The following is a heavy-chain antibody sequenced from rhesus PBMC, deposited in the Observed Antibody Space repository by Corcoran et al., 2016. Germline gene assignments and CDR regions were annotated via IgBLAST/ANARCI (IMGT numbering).Heavy chain of an antibody. J-gene: IGHJ4*01. Sequence: QLQLQESGPGLVKPSETLSVTCAVSGGSISSSYWSWIRQAPGKGLEWIGYIYGSGSSTNYNPSLKSRVTRSVDTSKHQLSLKLSSVTTADTAVYYCAREGRRYSNYFDYWGQGVLVTVSS. CDR2: IYGSGSST. V-gene: IGHV4-169*02. CDR3: AREGRRYSNYFDY. D-gene: IGHD5-24*01. CDR1: GGSISSSY.